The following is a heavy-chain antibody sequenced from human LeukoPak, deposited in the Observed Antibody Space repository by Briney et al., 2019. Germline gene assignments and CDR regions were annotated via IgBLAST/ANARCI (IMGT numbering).Heavy chain of an antibody. CDR1: GFTVSSNY. Sequence: GGSLRLSCAASGFTVSSNYMSWVRQAPGKGLEWVSVIYSGGSTYYADSVKGRFTISRDNSKNTLYLQMNSLRAEDTAVYYCARSPLTGYYRTYYFDYWGQGTLVTVSS. CDR2: IYSGGST. CDR3: ARSPLTGYYRTYYFDY. J-gene: IGHJ4*02. D-gene: IGHD3-9*01. V-gene: IGHV3-53*01.